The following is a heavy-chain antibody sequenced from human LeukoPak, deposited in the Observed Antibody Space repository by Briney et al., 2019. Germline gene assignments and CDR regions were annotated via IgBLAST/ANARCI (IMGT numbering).Heavy chain of an antibody. Sequence: SETLSLTCTVSGSSISSGGYYWSWMRQPPGNGLEWIGYIYHSGSTYYNSSLKSRVTISVDRSKNQFSLRLSSVTAADTAVYYCARDLRVAATNWFDPWGQGTLVTVSS. CDR2: IYHSGST. CDR1: GSSISSGGYY. J-gene: IGHJ5*02. D-gene: IGHD2-15*01. V-gene: IGHV4-30-2*01. CDR3: ARDLRVAATNWFDP.